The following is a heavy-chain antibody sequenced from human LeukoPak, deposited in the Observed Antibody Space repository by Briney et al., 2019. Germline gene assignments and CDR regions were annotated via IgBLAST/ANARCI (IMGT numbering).Heavy chain of an antibody. CDR2: IDYSGST. V-gene: IGHV4-39*07. J-gene: IGHJ5*02. Sequence: SETLSLTCTVSGGSISSSSYYWGWIRQPPGKGLEWIGSIDYSGSTHYNPSLKSRVTISVDTSKNQFSLKLSSVTAADTAAYYCARVVQANWFDPWGQGTLVTVSS. CDR3: ARVVQANWFDP. CDR1: GGSISSSSYY.